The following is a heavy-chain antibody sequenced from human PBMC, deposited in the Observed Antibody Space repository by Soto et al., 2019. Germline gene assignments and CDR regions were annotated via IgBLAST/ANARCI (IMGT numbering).Heavy chain of an antibody. J-gene: IGHJ6*02. Sequence: QVQLVESGGGVVQPGRSLRLSCAASGFTFSSYAMHWVRQAPGKGLEWVAVISYDGSNKYYADSVKGRFTISRDNSKNTVYLHMNSLRAEDTAVYYCARDGPTYYDFRSGYPYYYYYGMDVWGQGTTVTVSS. CDR1: GFTFSSYA. CDR2: ISYDGSNK. V-gene: IGHV3-30-3*01. D-gene: IGHD3-3*01. CDR3: ARDGPTYYDFRSGYPYYYYYGMDV.